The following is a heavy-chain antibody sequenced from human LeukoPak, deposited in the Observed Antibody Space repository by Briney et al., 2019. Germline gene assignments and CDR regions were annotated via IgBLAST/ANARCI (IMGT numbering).Heavy chain of an antibody. Sequence: SETLSLTCTVSGGSINNYYWSWIRQPPGKGLEWIGNIYYNGSTNYNPSLKSRVTISVDTSKNQFSLKVGSVTAADTAVYYCAKNLGPPKDPDFDYWGQGTLVTVSS. CDR3: AKNLGPPKDPDFDY. CDR1: GGSINNYY. D-gene: IGHD2-15*01. V-gene: IGHV4-59*01. J-gene: IGHJ4*02. CDR2: IYYNGST.